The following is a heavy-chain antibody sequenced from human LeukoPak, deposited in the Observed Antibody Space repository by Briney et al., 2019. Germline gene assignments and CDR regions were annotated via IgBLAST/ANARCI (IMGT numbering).Heavy chain of an antibody. J-gene: IGHJ4*02. D-gene: IGHD4-17*01. CDR1: GGSISSYY. V-gene: IGHV4-59*08. CDR2: IYYSGST. CDR3: ARLSGDYGDPLIDY. Sequence: SETLSLTCTASGGSISSYYWSWIRQPPGKGLEWIGYIYYSGSTNYNPSLKSRVTISVDTSKNQFSLKLSSVTAADTAVYYCARLSGDYGDPLIDYWGQGTLVTVSS.